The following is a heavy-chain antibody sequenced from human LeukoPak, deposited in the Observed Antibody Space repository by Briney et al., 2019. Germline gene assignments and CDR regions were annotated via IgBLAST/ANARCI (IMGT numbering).Heavy chain of an antibody. CDR3: ARLRMKVVGYDAFDI. CDR1: GFTVSSNY. Sequence: GGSLRLTCAASGFTVSSNYMSWVRQAPGKGLEWVSVIYSGGRTYYADSVKGRFTISRDNSKNTLYLQMNSLRAEDTAVYYCARLRMKVVGYDAFDIWGQGTMVTVSS. CDR2: IYSGGRT. J-gene: IGHJ3*02. V-gene: IGHV3-53*01. D-gene: IGHD3-22*01.